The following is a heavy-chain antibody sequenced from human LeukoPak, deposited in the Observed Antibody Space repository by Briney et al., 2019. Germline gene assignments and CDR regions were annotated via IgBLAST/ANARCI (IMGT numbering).Heavy chain of an antibody. Sequence: GGSLRLSCAASGFTFSDYYMSWSRQAPGKVLEWVSYISSSGSTIYYADSVKGRFTISRDNAKNSLYLQMNSLRAEDTAVYYCARAGEIAVPDWFDPWGQGTLVTVSS. CDR1: GFTFSDYY. CDR2: ISSSGSTI. V-gene: IGHV3-11*01. J-gene: IGHJ5*02. CDR3: ARAGEIAVPDWFDP. D-gene: IGHD6-19*01.